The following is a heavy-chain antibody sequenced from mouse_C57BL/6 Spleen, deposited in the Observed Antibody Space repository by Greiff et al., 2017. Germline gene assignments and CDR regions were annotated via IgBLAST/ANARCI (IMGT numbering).Heavy chain of an antibody. CDR2: IDPSDSYT. V-gene: IGHV1-69*01. J-gene: IGHJ4*01. CDR3: ARSTDAMDY. Sequence: QVHVKQPGAELVMPGASVKLSCKASGYTFTSYWMHWVKQRPGQGLEWIGEIDPSDSYTNYNQKFKGKFTLTVDKSSSTAYMQLSSLTSEDSAVYYCARSTDAMDYWGQGTSVTVSS. CDR1: GYTFTSYW.